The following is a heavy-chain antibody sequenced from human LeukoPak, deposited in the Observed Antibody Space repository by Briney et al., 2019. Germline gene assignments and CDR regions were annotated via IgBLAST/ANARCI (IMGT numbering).Heavy chain of an antibody. V-gene: IGHV1-46*01. Sequence: ASVKVSCKASGGTFSNYAISWVRQAPGQGLEWMGIINPSGGSTSYAQKFQGRVTMTRDTSTSTVYMELSSLRSEDTAVYYCARALIYDYVWGSYRPGDWFDPWGQGTLVTVSS. D-gene: IGHD3-16*02. CDR2: INPSGGST. CDR3: ARALIYDYVWGSYRPGDWFDP. CDR1: GGTFSNYA. J-gene: IGHJ5*02.